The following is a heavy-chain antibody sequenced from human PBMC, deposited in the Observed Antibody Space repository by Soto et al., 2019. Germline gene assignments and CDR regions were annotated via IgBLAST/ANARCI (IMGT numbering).Heavy chain of an antibody. CDR3: ARLLVVGATRWFDP. Sequence: GGSLRLSCAASGVTFSSYDMHWVRQATGKGLEWVSAIGTAGDTYYPGSVKGRFTISRENAKNSLYLQMNSLRAEDTAVYYCARLLVVGATRWFDPWGQGTLVTVSS. CDR1: GVTFSSYD. CDR2: IGTAGDT. D-gene: IGHD1-26*01. J-gene: IGHJ5*02. V-gene: IGHV3-13*01.